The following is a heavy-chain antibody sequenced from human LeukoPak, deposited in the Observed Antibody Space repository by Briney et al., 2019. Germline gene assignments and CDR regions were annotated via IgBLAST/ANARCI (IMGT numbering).Heavy chain of an antibody. D-gene: IGHD6-13*01. J-gene: IGHJ4*02. CDR1: GYTFTIYY. CDR3: ARDRAAAGDFDY. V-gene: IGHV1-46*01. Sequence: ASVKVSCKASGYTFTIYYMHWVRQAPGQGLEWMGIINPSGGSTSYAQKFQGRVTMTRDTSTSTVYMELSSLRSEDTAVYYCARDRAAAGDFDYWGQGTLVTVSS. CDR2: INPSGGST.